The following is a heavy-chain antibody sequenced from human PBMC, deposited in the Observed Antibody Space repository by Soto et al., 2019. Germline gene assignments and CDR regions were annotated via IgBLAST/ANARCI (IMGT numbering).Heavy chain of an antibody. J-gene: IGHJ3*01. CDR2: ISGGSTYI. D-gene: IGHD4-17*01. V-gene: IGHV3-21*02. Sequence: EVQLVESGGGLVKPGGSLRLSCAASGFSFSYYSMNWVRQAPGKGLVWVSSISGGSTYIYYGDSLKGRFTTSRDNAKNSLYLQMNSLRAEDTAVYYCARAINGDYADAFDFWGQGTMVTVSS. CDR1: GFSFSYYS. CDR3: ARAINGDYADAFDF.